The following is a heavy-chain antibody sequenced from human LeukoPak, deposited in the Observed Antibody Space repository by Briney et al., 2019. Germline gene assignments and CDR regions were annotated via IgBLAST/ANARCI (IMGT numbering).Heavy chain of an antibody. Sequence: GGSLRLSFAASGFTVSSNYMTRVRQAPGKGLQWVSLIDSGGSTYFADSVKGRFTISRDTSKNTLYLQMNSLRAEDTAVYYCARRAPTVTYYYYYYMDVWGKGTTVTVSS. V-gene: IGHV3-53*01. D-gene: IGHD4-11*01. CDR1: GFTVSSNY. CDR3: ARRAPTVTYYYYYYMDV. J-gene: IGHJ6*03. CDR2: IDSGGST.